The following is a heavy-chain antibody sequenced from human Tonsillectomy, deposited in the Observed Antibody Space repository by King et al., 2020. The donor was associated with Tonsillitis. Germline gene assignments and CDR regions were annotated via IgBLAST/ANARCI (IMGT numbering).Heavy chain of an antibody. D-gene: IGHD3-22*01. V-gene: IGHV3-23*04. J-gene: IGHJ6*03. CDR2: ISASVGTT. Sequence: DVQLVESGGGLVQPGGSLRLSCAASGFTFSSYAMSWVRLAPGKGLEWVSAISASVGTTYYADSVKGRFAISRDIPKNTLYLQINSLRAEDTAVYYCAKNRLTMIDDYMDVRGKGTAVIVSS. CDR1: GFTFSSYA. CDR3: AKNRLTMIDDYMDV.